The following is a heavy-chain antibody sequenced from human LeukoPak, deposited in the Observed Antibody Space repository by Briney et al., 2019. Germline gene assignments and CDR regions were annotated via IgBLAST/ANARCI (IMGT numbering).Heavy chain of an antibody. Sequence: GGSLRLSCAASGFTFSSYAMHWVRQAPGKGLEWVAVISYDGSNKYYADSVKGRFTISRDNSKNTLYLQMNSLRAEDTAVYYCARDSGLLWFGELYWGQGTLVTVSS. CDR2: ISYDGSNK. J-gene: IGHJ4*02. V-gene: IGHV3-30*04. CDR1: GFTFSSYA. D-gene: IGHD3-10*01. CDR3: ARDSGLLWFGELY.